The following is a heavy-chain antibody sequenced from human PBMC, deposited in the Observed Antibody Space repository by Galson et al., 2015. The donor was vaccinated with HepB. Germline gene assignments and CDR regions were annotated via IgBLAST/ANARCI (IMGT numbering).Heavy chain of an antibody. V-gene: IGHV3-30*03. CDR3: APPPRAYYDSSGFMGNQKN. Sequence: SLRLSCAASGFTFSSYGMHWVRQAPGKGLEWVAVISYDGSNKYYADSVKGRFTISRDNSKNTLYLQMNSLRAEDTAVYYCAPPPRAYYDSSGFMGNQKNWGQGTLVTVSS. D-gene: IGHD3-22*01. J-gene: IGHJ4*02. CDR1: GFTFSSYG. CDR2: ISYDGSNK.